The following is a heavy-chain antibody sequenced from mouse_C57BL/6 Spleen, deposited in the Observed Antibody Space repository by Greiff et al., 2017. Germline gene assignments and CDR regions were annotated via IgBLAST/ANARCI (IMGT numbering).Heavy chain of an antibody. J-gene: IGHJ1*03. CDR1: GFSLTSYG. V-gene: IGHV2-5*01. CDR2: IWRGGST. Sequence: VKVVESGPGLVQPSQSLSITCTVSGFSLTSYGVHWVRQSPGKGLEWLGVIWRGGSTDYNAAFMSRLSITKDNSKSQVFFKMNSLQADDTAIYYCAKTLNENWYFDVWGTGTTVTVSS. CDR3: AKTLNENWYFDV.